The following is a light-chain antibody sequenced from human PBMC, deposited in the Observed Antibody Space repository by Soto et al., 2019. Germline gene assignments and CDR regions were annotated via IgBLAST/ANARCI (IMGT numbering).Light chain of an antibody. V-gene: IGKV3-11*01. Sequence: EIVLTQPPATLSLSPGDGATLSCRASPSVSSNLTWYQQKPGQAPRLLIYDASNRATGTPARISGSGSGTDFTLTSSSLEPEDFAVYYCQQRSNWPRLTFGGGTKVEIK. J-gene: IGKJ4*01. CDR2: DAS. CDR3: QQRSNWPRLT. CDR1: PSVSSN.